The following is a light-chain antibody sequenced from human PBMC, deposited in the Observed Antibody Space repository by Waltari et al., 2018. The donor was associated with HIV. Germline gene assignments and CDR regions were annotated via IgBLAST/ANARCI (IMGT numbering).Light chain of an antibody. J-gene: IGLJ1*01. Sequence: QSVMSHPPSASGTPGQTVTISCSGRFSNLGANTVNWYQQIPGTAPRLLIYGHNQRPSGVPVRFSGSRSGTSASLTIGGLQSEDEADYYCSAWDDSLRATVFGTGTRVTVL. CDR2: GHN. CDR1: FSNLGANT. V-gene: IGLV1-44*01. CDR3: SAWDDSLRATV.